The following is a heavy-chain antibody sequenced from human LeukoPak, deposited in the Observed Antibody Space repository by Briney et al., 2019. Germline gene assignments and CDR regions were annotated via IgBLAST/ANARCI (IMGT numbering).Heavy chain of an antibody. J-gene: IGHJ6*03. CDR3: ASALRGDYYYYYYMDV. CDR2: IYYSGST. Sequence: PSETLSLTCTVSGGSISSYYWSWIRQPPGKGLEWIGYIYYSGSTNYNPSLKSRVTISVDTSKNQFSLKLSSVTAADTAVYYCASALRGDYYYYYYMDVWGKGTTVTVSS. CDR1: GGSISSYY. V-gene: IGHV4-59*01. D-gene: IGHD2-21*02.